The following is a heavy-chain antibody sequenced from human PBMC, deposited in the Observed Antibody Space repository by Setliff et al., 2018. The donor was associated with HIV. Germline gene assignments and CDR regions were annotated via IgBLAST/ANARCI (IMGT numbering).Heavy chain of an antibody. Sequence: ASVKVSCKASGYSFINYGISWVRQAPGQGLEWMGWNSAYTGHTDYASRLLGRVTLTTDTSTSTAYMELRSLSSDDTAVYFCARARLQGIVTAVGPRDNCLDPWGQGTRVTVSS. CDR3: ARARLQGIVTAVGPRDNCLDP. V-gene: IGHV1-18*01. J-gene: IGHJ5*02. CDR2: NSAYTGHT. CDR1: GYSFINYG. D-gene: IGHD3-9*01.